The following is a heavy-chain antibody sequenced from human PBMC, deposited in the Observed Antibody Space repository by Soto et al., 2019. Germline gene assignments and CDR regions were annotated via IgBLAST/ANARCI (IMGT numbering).Heavy chain of an antibody. J-gene: IGHJ5*02. CDR1: GFPFSSYW. CDR3: ARDPKGYYSDSSGPS. V-gene: IGHV3-74*01. D-gene: IGHD3-22*01. CDR2: INIDGSST. Sequence: PGGSLRLSCAASGFPFSSYWMHLVRQSPGKGLVWVSRINIDGSSTSYADSVKGRFTISRDNAKNTLYLQMNSLRAEDTAVYYCARDPKGYYSDSSGPSWGQGIMVAVSS.